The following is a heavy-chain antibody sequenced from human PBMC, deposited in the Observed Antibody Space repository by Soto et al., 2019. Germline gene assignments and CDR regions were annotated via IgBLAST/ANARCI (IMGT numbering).Heavy chain of an antibody. J-gene: IGHJ5*02. CDR2: IYYSGST. V-gene: IGHV4-39*01. CDR3: ARPVRFFEWLLKRDWYDP. Sequence: QLQLQESGPGLVKPSETLPLTCTVPGGSISSSSYYWGWIRQPPGQALEWIGSIYYSGSTYYNPSLKSRVTQPVETAKNQFSLQLSSVTATDQAVYYCARPVRFFEWLLKRDWYDPWVQGTLVTVSS. D-gene: IGHD3-3*01. CDR1: GGSISSSSYY.